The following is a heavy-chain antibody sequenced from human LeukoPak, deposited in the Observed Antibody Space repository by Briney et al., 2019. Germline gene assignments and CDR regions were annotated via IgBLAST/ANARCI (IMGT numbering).Heavy chain of an antibody. CDR1: GYTLTVYN. CDR3: ATGTYYYEGSGYYRVSTSDY. CDR2: ITPNIGGT. D-gene: IGHD3-22*01. Sequence: ASVNVSCKASGYTLTVYNMHWVRQTPGQGLWRMLWITPNIGGTNYAQKFQGRVTMTRDTSISTAYMELSRLRSDDTAVYYCATGTYYYEGSGYYRVSTSDYWGQGTLVTVSS. J-gene: IGHJ4*02. V-gene: IGHV1-2*02.